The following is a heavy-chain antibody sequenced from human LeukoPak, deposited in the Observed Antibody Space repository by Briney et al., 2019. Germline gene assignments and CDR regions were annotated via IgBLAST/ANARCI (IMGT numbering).Heavy chain of an antibody. CDR2: IKKDGSEK. CDR1: GFTSSAFW. D-gene: IGHD6-19*01. Sequence: PGGSLRLSCVASGFTSSAFWMSWVRRPPGKGLEWVANIKKDGSEKEYVDSVKGRFSIFRDNAKNSVYLQMNSLRAEDTAVYYCARVSSAGYSSGWSPFQHWGQGTLVTVSS. J-gene: IGHJ1*01. CDR3: ARVSSAGYSSGWSPFQH. V-gene: IGHV3-7*01.